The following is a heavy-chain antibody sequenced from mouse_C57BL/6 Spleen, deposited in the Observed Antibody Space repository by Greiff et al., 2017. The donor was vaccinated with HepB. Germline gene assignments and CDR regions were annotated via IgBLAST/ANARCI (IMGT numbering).Heavy chain of an antibody. CDR3: AREACGSSPYYFDY. D-gene: IGHD1-1*01. V-gene: IGHV5-4*01. CDR2: ISDGGSYT. CDR1: GFTISSYA. Sequence: DVQLVESGGGLVKPGGSLKLSCAASGFTISSYAMSWVRQTPEKRLEWVATISDGGSYTYYPASVKGRFTISRDNAKNNLYLQISQLKSEDTAMYYCAREACGSSPYYFDYWGQGTTLTVSS. J-gene: IGHJ2*01.